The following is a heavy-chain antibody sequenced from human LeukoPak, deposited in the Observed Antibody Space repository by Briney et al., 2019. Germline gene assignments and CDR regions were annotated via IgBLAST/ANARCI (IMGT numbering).Heavy chain of an antibody. J-gene: IGHJ5*02. V-gene: IGHV4-59*12. CDR1: GGSISSYY. D-gene: IGHD2-15*01. CDR3: ARAHLIVVVAATRWFDP. CDR2: IYYSGST. Sequence: SETLSLTCTVSGGSISSYYWSWIRQPPGKGLEWIGYIYYSGSTNYNPSLKSRVAISVDTSKNQFSLKLSSVTAADTAVYYCARAHLIVVVAATRWFDPWGQGTLVTVSS.